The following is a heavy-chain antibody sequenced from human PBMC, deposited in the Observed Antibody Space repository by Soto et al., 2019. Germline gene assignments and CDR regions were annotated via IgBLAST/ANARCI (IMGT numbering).Heavy chain of an antibody. D-gene: IGHD3-10*01. Sequence: PSETLSLTCAVSGGSISSGGYSWSWIRHPPGKGLEWIGYIYHSGSTYYNPSLKSRVTISVDRSKNQFSLKLSSVTAADTAVYYRPRVPGLWGPGTLVTGSS. CDR2: IYHSGST. CDR3: PRVPGL. V-gene: IGHV4-30-2*01. J-gene: IGHJ4*02. CDR1: GGSISSGGYS.